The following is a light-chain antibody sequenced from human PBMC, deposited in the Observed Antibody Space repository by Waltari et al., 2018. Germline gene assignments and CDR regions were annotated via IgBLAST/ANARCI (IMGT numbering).Light chain of an antibody. CDR3: QQYSDWPPYN. Sequence: EIMMTQSPATLAVSPGDRATLPCRASQSIGYSLAWYQQKPGQVPRLLIYDASTRATGISDRFSGTVSGTEFTLTINSLQSEDFAVYYCQQYSDWPPYNFGQGTKVEIK. J-gene: IGKJ2*01. CDR2: DAS. CDR1: QSIGYS. V-gene: IGKV3-15*01.